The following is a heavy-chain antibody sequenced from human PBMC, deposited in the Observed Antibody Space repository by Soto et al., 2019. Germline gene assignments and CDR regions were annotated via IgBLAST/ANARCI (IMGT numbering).Heavy chain of an antibody. CDR2: INPKSGGT. CDR1: GYTFTGYY. V-gene: IGHV1-2*02. J-gene: IGHJ6*02. D-gene: IGHD1-7*01. CDR3: ARSLGDNWNYVSTQYGMDF. Sequence: ASVKVSCKASGYTFTGYYMHWVRQAPGQGLEWMGWINPKSGGTSYAQRFQGRVTMTRDTSTSTVYMELRRLKSDDTAVYYCARSLGDNWNYVSTQYGMDFWGQGTTVTVSS.